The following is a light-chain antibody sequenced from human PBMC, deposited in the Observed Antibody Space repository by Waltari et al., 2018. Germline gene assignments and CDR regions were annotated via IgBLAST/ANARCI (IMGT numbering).Light chain of an antibody. CDR1: NSDIGASNY. Sequence: QSALTQPASVSGSHGQSITISCTGTNSDIGASNYVSWYQQHPGKAPILIIFDVTFRSAGVSHRFSGSKSGNTASLTISGLQAEDEADYFCASYIGSALELFGGGTRLTVL. J-gene: IGLJ3*02. V-gene: IGLV2-14*03. CDR3: ASYIGSALEL. CDR2: DVT.